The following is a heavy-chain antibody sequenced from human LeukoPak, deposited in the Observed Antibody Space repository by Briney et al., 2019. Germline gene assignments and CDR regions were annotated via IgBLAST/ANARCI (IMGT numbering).Heavy chain of an antibody. CDR2: MNPNSGNT. V-gene: IGHV1-8*03. CDR3: ARGFYEYSEAFDI. CDR1: GYTFTSYD. J-gene: IGHJ3*02. D-gene: IGHD2/OR15-2a*01. Sequence: ASVTVSFTASGYTFTSYDINWVRQATGQGLEWMGWMNPNSGNTGYAQKFQGRVTITRNTSISKAYMELSSLRSEDTAVYYCARGFYEYSEAFDIWGQGTMVTVSS.